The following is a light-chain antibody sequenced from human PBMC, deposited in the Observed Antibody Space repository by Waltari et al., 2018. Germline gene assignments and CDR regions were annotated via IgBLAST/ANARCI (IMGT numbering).Light chain of an antibody. Sequence: DNEMTQSPSSLSASVGDRVTITCRASQVITRWLAWYQQKPGKAPKSLISTISTLQTGVPSRFSGSGSGTEFTLTISSLQPEDFATYYCQQYTSYPLTFGGGTKVEIK. CDR2: TIS. J-gene: IGKJ4*01. CDR3: QQYTSYPLT. V-gene: IGKV1D-16*01. CDR1: QVITRW.